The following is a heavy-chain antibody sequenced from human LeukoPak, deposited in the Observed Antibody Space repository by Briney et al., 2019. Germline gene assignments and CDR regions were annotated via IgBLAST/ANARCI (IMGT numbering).Heavy chain of an antibody. J-gene: IGHJ5*02. D-gene: IGHD3-10*01. CDR3: AREYYYGSGSNLARNTENWFDP. CDR1: GYTFTGYY. CDR2: INPSSGGT. V-gene: IGHV1-2*04. Sequence: VASVKVSCKASGYTFTGYYMHWVRQAPGQGLEWMGWINPSSGGTNYAQKFQGWVTMTRDTSISTAYMELSRLRSDDTAVYYCAREYYYGSGSNLARNTENWFDPWGQGTLVTVSS.